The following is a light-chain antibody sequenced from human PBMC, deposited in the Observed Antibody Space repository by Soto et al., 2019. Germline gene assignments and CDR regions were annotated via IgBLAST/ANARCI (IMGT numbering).Light chain of an antibody. CDR2: DVN. CDR1: SSDIGGYNF. J-gene: IGLJ2*01. V-gene: IGLV2-8*01. CDR3: SSYAGINNLI. Sequence: QSALTQPPSASGSPGQSVTISCTGTSSDIGGYNFVSWYQHHPGKAPKLMIYDVNNRPSGVPDRFSGSKSGNTASLTVSGLQAEDEADYYCSSYAGINNLIFGGGTKLTVL.